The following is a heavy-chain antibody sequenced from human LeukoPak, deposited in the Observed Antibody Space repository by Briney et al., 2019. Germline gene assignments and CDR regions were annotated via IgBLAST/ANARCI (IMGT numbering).Heavy chain of an antibody. CDR2: IYYSGST. CDR3: ARVISSSSYYYYYYGMDV. Sequence: SETLSLTCTVSGGSISTYYGNWIRQAPGKGLEWIGYIYYSGSTNYNPSLKSRVTISVDTSRNQFSLKLSSVTAADTAVYYCARVISSSSYYYYYYGMDVWGQGTTVTVSS. CDR1: GGSISTYY. D-gene: IGHD2-2*01. V-gene: IGHV4-59*12. J-gene: IGHJ6*02.